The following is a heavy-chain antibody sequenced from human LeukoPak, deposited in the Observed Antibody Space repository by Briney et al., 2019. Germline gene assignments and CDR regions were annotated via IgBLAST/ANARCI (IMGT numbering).Heavy chain of an antibody. J-gene: IGHJ6*03. CDR3: ARAPLDIVLVPAADYYYYYMDV. Sequence: ASVKVSCKASGYTFTSYYIHWVRQAPGQGLEWVGIINPSGGSTTYGQKFQGRVTMTRDTSTSTVYMELSSLRSEDTAVYYCARAPLDIVLVPAADYYYYYMDVWGKGTTVTVSS. CDR1: GYTFTSYY. V-gene: IGHV1-46*01. D-gene: IGHD2-2*01. CDR2: INPSGGST.